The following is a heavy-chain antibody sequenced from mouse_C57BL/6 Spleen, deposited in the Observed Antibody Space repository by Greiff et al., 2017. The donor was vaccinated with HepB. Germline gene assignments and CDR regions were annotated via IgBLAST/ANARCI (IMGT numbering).Heavy chain of an antibody. CDR3: VYGSSYGAMDY. D-gene: IGHD1-1*01. J-gene: IGHJ4*01. Sequence: EVMLVESGGGLVKPGGSLKLSCAASGFTFSDYGMHWVRQAPEKGLEWVAYISSGSSTIYYADTVKGRFTISRDNAKNTLFLQMTSLRSEDTAMYYCVYGSSYGAMDYWGQGTSVTVSS. CDR2: ISSGSSTI. CDR1: GFTFSDYG. V-gene: IGHV5-17*01.